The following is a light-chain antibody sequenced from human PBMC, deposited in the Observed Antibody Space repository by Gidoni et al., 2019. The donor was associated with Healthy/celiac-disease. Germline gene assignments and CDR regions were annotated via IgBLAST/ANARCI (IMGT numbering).Light chain of an antibody. CDR3: QSYDSSLSGPNWV. Sequence: QSVLTQPPSVSGAPGQRVPISCTGRSSNIGAGYDVHWYQQLPGTAPKLLIYGNSNRPSGVPDRFSGSKSGTSASLAITGLQAEDEADYYCQSYDSSLSGPNWVFGGGTKLSVL. CDR1: SSNIGAGYD. V-gene: IGLV1-40*01. CDR2: GNS. J-gene: IGLJ3*02.